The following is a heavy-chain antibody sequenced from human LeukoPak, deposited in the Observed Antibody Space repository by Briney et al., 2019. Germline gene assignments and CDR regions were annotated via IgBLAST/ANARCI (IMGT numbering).Heavy chain of an antibody. Sequence: AGRSLRLSCAASGFTFSSYGMHWVRQAPGKGLEWVAVISYDGSNKYYADSVKGRFTISRDNAKNSLYPQMNSLRDEDTAVYYCARAPSFVGPYDYWGQGTLVTVSS. CDR1: GFTFSSYG. V-gene: IGHV3-30*03. J-gene: IGHJ4*02. D-gene: IGHD1-26*01. CDR2: ISYDGSNK. CDR3: ARAPSFVGPYDY.